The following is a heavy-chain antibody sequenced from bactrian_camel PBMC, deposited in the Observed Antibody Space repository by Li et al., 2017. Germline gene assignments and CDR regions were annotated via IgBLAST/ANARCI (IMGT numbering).Heavy chain of an antibody. J-gene: IGHJ4*01. V-gene: IGHV3S40*01. CDR2: INNGGGRT. CDR1: GFTFRRVD. Sequence: VQLVESGGGLVQPGGSLRLSCAASGFTFRRVDMSWVRQAPGEGVEWISGINNGGGRTYYSDSVKGRFTTSRDNAKNMLYLEMNDLKPEDTAMYYCATGIIKNAESYTKGPGTQVTVS. D-gene: IGHD2*01.